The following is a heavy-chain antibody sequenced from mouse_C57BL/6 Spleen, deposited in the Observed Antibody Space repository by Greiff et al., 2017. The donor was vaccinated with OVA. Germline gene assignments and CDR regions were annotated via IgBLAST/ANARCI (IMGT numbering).Heavy chain of an antibody. V-gene: IGHV1-69*01. J-gene: IGHJ1*03. Sequence: VKLQESGAELVMPGASVKLSCKASGYTFTSYWMHWVKQRPGQGLEWIGEIDPSDSYTNYNQKFKGKSTLTVDKSSITAYMQLSSLTSEDSAVYYCARITTRYFDVWGTGTTVTVSS. CDR1: GYTFTSYW. D-gene: IGHD1-1*01. CDR3: ARITTRYFDV. CDR2: IDPSDSYT.